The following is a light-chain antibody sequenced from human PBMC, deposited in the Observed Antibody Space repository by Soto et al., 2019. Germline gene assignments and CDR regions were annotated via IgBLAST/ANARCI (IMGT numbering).Light chain of an antibody. CDR2: GNS. J-gene: IGLJ3*02. V-gene: IGLV1-40*01. CDR3: QSYDSSLSGWV. Sequence: QSVLTQPPSVSGAPGQRVTISGTGSRSNIGAGFDVHWYQQLPGTAPKLLIYGNSNRPSGVPDRFSGSKSGTSASLAITGLQAEDEAHYYCQSYDSSLSGWVFGGGTQLTVL. CDR1: RSNIGAGFD.